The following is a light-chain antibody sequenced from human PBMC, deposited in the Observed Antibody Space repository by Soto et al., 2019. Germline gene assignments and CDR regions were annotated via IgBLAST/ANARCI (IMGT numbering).Light chain of an antibody. Sequence: EIVMTQSPATLSVSPGERATLSCRASQSVSSNLAWYQQKPGQAPRLLIYDASNRATGIPARFSGSGSGTDFTLTISSLEPEDFAVYYCHQRSNWRGTFGQGTKVDIK. CDR2: DAS. V-gene: IGKV3-11*01. J-gene: IGKJ1*01. CDR1: QSVSSN. CDR3: HQRSNWRGT.